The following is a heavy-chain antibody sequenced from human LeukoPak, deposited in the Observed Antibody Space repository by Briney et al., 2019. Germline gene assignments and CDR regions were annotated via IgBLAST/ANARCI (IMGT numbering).Heavy chain of an antibody. D-gene: IGHD6-13*01. CDR2: ISAYNDNT. CDR3: ARDPYSSSWYSNPNFDY. Sequence: ASVKVSCKASGYTFTSYGISWVRQAPGQGLEWMAWISAYNDNTNHAQKFQGRVTMTTDTSTSTAYMELRSLRSDDTAVYYCARDPYSSSWYSNPNFDYWGQGTLVTVSS. V-gene: IGHV1-18*01. CDR1: GYTFTSYG. J-gene: IGHJ4*02.